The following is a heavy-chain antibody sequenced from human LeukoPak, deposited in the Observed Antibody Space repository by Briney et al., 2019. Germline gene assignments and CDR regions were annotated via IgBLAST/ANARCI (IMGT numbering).Heavy chain of an antibody. CDR2: IYYSGST. CDR3: ARSDYYDISGYYSGHNWFDP. V-gene: IGHV4-31*03. Sequence: SETLSLTCTVSGGSISSGGYYWSWIRQHPGKGLEWIGYIYYSGSTYYNPSLKSRVTISVDTSKNQFSLKLSSVTAADTAVYYCARSDYYDISGYYSGHNWFDPWGQGTRVTVSS. D-gene: IGHD3-22*01. CDR1: GGSISSGGYY. J-gene: IGHJ5*02.